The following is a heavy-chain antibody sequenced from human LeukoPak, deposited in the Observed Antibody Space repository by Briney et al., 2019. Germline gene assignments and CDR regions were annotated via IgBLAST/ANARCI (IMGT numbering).Heavy chain of an antibody. Sequence: PGGSLRLSCAASGFTFSSYGMHWVRQAPGKGLEWVAFIRYDGSNKYYADSVKGRFTISRDNSKNTLYLQMNSLRAEDTAVYYCAKAQAHGYSYGFYFDYWGQGTLSPSPQ. CDR1: GFTFSSYG. CDR3: AKAQAHGYSYGFYFDY. CDR2: IRYDGSNK. D-gene: IGHD5-18*01. J-gene: IGHJ4*02. V-gene: IGHV3-30*02.